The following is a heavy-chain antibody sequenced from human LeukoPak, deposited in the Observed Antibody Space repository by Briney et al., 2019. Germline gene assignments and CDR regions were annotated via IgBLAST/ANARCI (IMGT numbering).Heavy chain of an antibody. Sequence: GGSLRLSCAVSGFTFDDYAMHWVRQVPGKGLEWVSGINWNSDSIGYADSVKGRFTTSRDNAKNSLYLQMNSLRAEDTAFYYCAINGGGDSGYGNFDYWGRGTLVTVSS. CDR3: AINGGGDSGYGNFDY. D-gene: IGHD5-12*01. V-gene: IGHV3-9*01. J-gene: IGHJ4*02. CDR2: INWNSDSI. CDR1: GFTFDDYA.